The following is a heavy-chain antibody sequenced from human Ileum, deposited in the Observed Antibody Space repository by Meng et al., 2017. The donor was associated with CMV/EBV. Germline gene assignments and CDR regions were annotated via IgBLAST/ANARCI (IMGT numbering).Heavy chain of an antibody. CDR3: ARDRWLRWSPFFDY. CDR2: ITSSGYVI. D-gene: IGHD5-12*01. V-gene: IGHV3-48*04. Sequence: GESLKISCAASGFTFSSYSMNWVRQAPGKGLEWISYITSSGYVIYYADSVKGRFTISRDNTNNSLYLQMNDLRAEDTAVYYCARDRWLRWSPFFDYWGQGALVTVSS. J-gene: IGHJ4*02. CDR1: GFTFSSYS.